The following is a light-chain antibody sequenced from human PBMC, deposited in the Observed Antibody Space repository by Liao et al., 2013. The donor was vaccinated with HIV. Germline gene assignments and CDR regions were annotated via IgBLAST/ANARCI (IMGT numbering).Light chain of an antibody. V-gene: IGLV3-1*01. CDR3: QAWDSSTVV. CDR2: QDS. CDR1: RLGDKF. J-gene: IGLJ1*01. Sequence: SYELTQPPSVSVSPGQTASITCSGDRLGDKFVCWYQQKPGQSPVLVIYQDSRRPSGIPERFSGSNSGNTATLTISGTQAMDEADYYCQAWDSSTVVFGTGTKVTVL.